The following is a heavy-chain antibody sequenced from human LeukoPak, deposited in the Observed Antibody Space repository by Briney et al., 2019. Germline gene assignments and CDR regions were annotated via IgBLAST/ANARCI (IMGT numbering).Heavy chain of an antibody. V-gene: IGHV3-64*01. Sequence: PGGSLRLSCAASGFTFSSYAMHWVRQAPGKGLEYVSAISSNGGSTYYANSVKGRFTISRDNSKNTLYLQMGSLRAEDMAVYYCARDGDGYIQGAFDIWGQGTMVTVPS. D-gene: IGHD5-24*01. J-gene: IGHJ3*02. CDR1: GFTFSSYA. CDR2: ISSNGGST. CDR3: ARDGDGYIQGAFDI.